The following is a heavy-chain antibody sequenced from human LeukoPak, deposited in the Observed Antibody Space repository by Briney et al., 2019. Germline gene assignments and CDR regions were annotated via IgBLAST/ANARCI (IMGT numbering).Heavy chain of an antibody. J-gene: IGHJ4*02. CDR3: ARFHLGYCSSTSCYDDDY. D-gene: IGHD2-2*01. CDR1: GFIFSDYI. CDR2: ISSSSSYI. V-gene: IGHV3-21*01. Sequence: PGGSLRLSCAASGFIFSDYIMNWVRQAPGKGLEWVSSISSSSSYIYYADSVKGRFTISRDNAKNSLYLQMNSLRAEDTAVYYCARFHLGYCSSTSCYDDDYWGQGTLVTVSS.